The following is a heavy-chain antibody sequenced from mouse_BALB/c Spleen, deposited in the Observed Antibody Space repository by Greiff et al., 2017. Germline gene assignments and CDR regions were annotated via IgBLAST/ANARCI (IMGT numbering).Heavy chain of an antibody. D-gene: IGHD2-4*01. Sequence: DVQLVESGGGLVKPGGSLKLSCAASGFAFSSYDMSWVRQTPEKRLEWVAYISSGGGSTYYPDTVKGRFTISRDNAKNTLYLQMSSLKSEDTAMYYCARHPNYDYDRGGDFDYWGQGTTLTVSS. CDR3: ARHPNYDYDRGGDFDY. V-gene: IGHV5-12-1*01. CDR1: GFAFSSYD. CDR2: ISSGGGST. J-gene: IGHJ2*01.